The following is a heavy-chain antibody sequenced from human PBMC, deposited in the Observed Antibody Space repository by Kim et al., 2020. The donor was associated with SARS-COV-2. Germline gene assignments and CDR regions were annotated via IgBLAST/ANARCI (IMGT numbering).Heavy chain of an antibody. CDR3: AKDISYGGNTLDY. D-gene: IGHD4-17*01. CDR2: ISWNSGNV. J-gene: IGHJ4*02. CDR1: GFTFDDYA. Sequence: GGSLRLSCAASGFTFDDYAMHWVRQAPGKGLEWVSGISWNSGNVGYADSVKGRFTISRDNAKNSLYLQMNSLRAEDTALYYCAKDISYGGNTLDYWGQGT. V-gene: IGHV3-9*01.